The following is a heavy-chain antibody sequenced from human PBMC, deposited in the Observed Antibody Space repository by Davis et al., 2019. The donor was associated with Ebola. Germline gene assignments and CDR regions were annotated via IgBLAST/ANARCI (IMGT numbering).Heavy chain of an antibody. Sequence: GESLKISCAASGFTFSSYGMHWVRQAPGKGLEWVAFIRYDGSNKYYADSVKGRFTISRENSKNTLYLQMNSLRAEDTAVYYCARDGHIVLVPTAPDYWGQGTLVTVSS. CDR2: IRYDGSNK. CDR1: GFTFSSYG. D-gene: IGHD2-2*01. J-gene: IGHJ4*02. CDR3: ARDGHIVLVPTAPDY. V-gene: IGHV3-30*02.